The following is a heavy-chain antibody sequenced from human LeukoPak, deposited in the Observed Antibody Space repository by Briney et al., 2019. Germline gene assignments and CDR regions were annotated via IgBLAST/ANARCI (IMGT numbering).Heavy chain of an antibody. V-gene: IGHV4-38-2*02. Sequence: KPSETLSLTCTVSGYSISNGYYWDWIRQPPGRGLEWIGNIYRSGSTSYNPSLKSRVTISVDTSKNQFSLMVNSVTAADTAVYYCATNHYWGQGTLVTVSS. J-gene: IGHJ4*02. CDR1: GYSISNGYY. CDR3: ATNHY. CDR2: IYRSGST.